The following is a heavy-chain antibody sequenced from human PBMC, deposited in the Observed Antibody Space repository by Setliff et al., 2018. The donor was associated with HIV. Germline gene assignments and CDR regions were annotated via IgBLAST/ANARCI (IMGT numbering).Heavy chain of an antibody. CDR2: ISHSGDT. D-gene: IGHD2-15*01. J-gene: IGHJ4*02. Sequence: SETLSLTCAVKGGSYSAYYWSWIRQSPGKGLEWIGDISHSGDTTYNPSLRGRVTVSEDVSKKQFYLSLTSLTAADTAVYYCARGGFVVVVAATGKHDYWGQGTLVTVSS. CDR1: GGSYSAYY. V-gene: IGHV4-34*01. CDR3: ARGGFVVVVAATGKHDY.